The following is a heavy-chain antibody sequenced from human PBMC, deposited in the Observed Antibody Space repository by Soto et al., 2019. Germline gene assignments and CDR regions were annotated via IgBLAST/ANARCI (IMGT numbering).Heavy chain of an antibody. J-gene: IGHJ3*02. CDR3: AADLGAPYYDILTGLTFDI. CDR2: IVVGSGNT. CDR1: GFTFTSSA. D-gene: IGHD3-9*01. V-gene: IGHV1-58*01. Sequence: GASVKVSCKASGFTFTSSAVQWVRQARGQLLEWIGWIVVGSGNTNYAQKFQERVTITRDMSTSTAYMELSSLRSEDTAVYYCAADLGAPYYDILTGLTFDIWGQGTMVTVSS.